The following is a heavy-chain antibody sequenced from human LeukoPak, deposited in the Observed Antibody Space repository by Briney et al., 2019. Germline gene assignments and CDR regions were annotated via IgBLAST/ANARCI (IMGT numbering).Heavy chain of an antibody. CDR1: GFTFSSYW. J-gene: IGHJ1*01. Sequence: GGSLRLSCAASGFTFSSYWMSWVRQAPGKGLEWVANIKQDGSEKYYVDSVKGRFTISRDNAKNSLYLQMNSLRAEDTAVYYCARERHEGCPHQQQLGSHPEYFQHWGQGTLVTVSS. CDR3: ARERHEGCPHQQQLGSHPEYFQH. D-gene: IGHD6-13*01. V-gene: IGHV3-7*01. CDR2: IKQDGSEK.